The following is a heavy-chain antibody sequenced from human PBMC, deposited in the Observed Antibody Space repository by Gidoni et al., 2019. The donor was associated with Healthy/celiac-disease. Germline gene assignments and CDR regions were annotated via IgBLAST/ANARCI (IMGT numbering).Heavy chain of an antibody. J-gene: IGHJ4*02. Sequence: VQLVESGGGVVRPGGSLRLPCAASGSPFAEYGMSWVRQAPGKGLEWVSGINWNGGSTGYADSVKGRFTISRDNAKNSLYLQMNSLRAEDTALYYCAREGIAVAGYYFDYWGQGTLVTVSS. CDR1: GSPFAEYG. V-gene: IGHV3-20*04. CDR2: INWNGGST. CDR3: AREGIAVAGYYFDY. D-gene: IGHD6-19*01.